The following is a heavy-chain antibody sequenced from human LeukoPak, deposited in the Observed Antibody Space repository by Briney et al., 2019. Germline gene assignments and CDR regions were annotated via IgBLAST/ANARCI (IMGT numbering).Heavy chain of an antibody. J-gene: IGHJ6*03. D-gene: IGHD3-10*01. CDR3: ARGGITMVRGVMRYMDV. Sequence: SETLSLTCAVYGGSFSGYYWSWIRQPPGKGLGWIGEINHSGSTNYNPSLKSRVTISVDTSKNQFSLKLSSVTAADTAVYYCARGGITMVRGVMRYMDVWGKGTTVTVSS. CDR2: INHSGST. V-gene: IGHV4-34*01. CDR1: GGSFSGYY.